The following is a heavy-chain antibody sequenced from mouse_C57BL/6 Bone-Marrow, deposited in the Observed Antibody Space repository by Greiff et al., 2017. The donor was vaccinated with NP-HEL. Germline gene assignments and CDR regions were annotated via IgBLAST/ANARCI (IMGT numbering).Heavy chain of an antibody. V-gene: IGHV1-7*01. D-gene: IGHD1-1*01. CDR2: INPSSGYT. J-gene: IGHJ4*01. CDR1: GYTFTSYW. CDR3: PGPRTVVAPRAMDY. Sequence: VQLQQSGAELAKPGASVKLSCKASGYTFTSYWMHWVKQRPGQGLEWIGYINPSSGYTKYNQKFKDKATLTADKSSSTAYMQLSSLTYEDSAVYYFPGPRTVVAPRAMDYGGQGTSVTVSS.